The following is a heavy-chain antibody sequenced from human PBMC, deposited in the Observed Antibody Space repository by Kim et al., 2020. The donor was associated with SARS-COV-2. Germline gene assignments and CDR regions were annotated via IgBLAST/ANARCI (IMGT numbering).Heavy chain of an antibody. CDR3: ARYYGSGSYYNPHNWFDP. Sequence: KGRFTISRDNAKNTLYLQMNSLRAEDTAVYYCARYYGSGSYYNPHNWFDPWGQGTLVTVSS. D-gene: IGHD3-10*01. J-gene: IGHJ5*02. V-gene: IGHV3-74*01.